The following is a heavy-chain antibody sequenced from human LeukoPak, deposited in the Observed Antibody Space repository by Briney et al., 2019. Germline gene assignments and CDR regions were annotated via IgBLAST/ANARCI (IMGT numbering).Heavy chain of an antibody. D-gene: IGHD1-26*01. V-gene: IGHV1-8*01. Sequence: ASVKVSRKASGYTFPSYDINWVRPATGQGREWMGWMNPNSGNTGYAQKFQGRVTMTLNTSISTAYMELSSLRSEGTAVYYCARGEWVNNDYWGQGTLVTVSS. J-gene: IGHJ4*02. CDR1: GYTFPSYD. CDR2: MNPNSGNT. CDR3: ARGEWVNNDY.